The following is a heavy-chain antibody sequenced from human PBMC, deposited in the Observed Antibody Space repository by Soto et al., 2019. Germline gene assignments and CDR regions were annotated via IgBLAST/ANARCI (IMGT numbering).Heavy chain of an antibody. CDR3: ARDGTLRYYDFWSGYWNWFDP. CDR1: GYTFTSYA. Sequence: ASVKVSCKASGYTFTSYAMHWVRQAPGQRLEWMGWINAGNGNTKYSQKFQGRVTITRDTSASTAYMELSSLRSEDTAVYYCARDGTLRYYDFWSGYWNWFDPWGQGTLVTV. D-gene: IGHD3-3*01. CDR2: INAGNGNT. V-gene: IGHV1-3*01. J-gene: IGHJ5*02.